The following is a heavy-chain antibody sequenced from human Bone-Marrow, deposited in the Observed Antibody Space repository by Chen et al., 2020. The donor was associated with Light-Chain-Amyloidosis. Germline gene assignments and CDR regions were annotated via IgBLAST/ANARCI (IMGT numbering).Heavy chain of an antibody. CDR1: VGLVGRNSYS. CDR3: ARPPQFSSSPFDS. V-gene: IGHV4-61*01. CDR2: IHNTGST. D-gene: IGHD2-15*01. J-gene: IGHJ4*02. Sequence: QVHLQESGPGLVKPSDTLSLTCNVSVGLVGRNSYSWSWIRQPPGKGLEWIGYIHNTGSTLYNPSLKSRVTMSLDTSKRQFSLTLTSVTTADTAVYYCARPPQFSSSPFDSWGPGVLVTVSS.